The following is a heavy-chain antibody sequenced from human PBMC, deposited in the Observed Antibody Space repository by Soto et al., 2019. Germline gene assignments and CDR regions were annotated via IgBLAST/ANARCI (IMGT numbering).Heavy chain of an antibody. V-gene: IGHV1-3*01. CDR2: INAGNGNT. J-gene: IGHJ4*02. D-gene: IGHD2-15*01. Sequence: ASVKVSCKASGYTFTSYAMHWVRQAPGQRLEWMGWINAGNGNTKYSQKFQGRVTITRDTSASTAYMELSSLRSEDTAVYYCAVGYCSGGSCHLRYYFDYWGQGTLVTVSS. CDR1: GYTFTSYA. CDR3: AVGYCSGGSCHLRYYFDY.